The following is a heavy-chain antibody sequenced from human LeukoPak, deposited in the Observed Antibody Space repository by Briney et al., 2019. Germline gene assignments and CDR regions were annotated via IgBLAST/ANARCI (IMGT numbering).Heavy chain of an antibody. D-gene: IGHD3-22*01. J-gene: IGHJ3*02. CDR2: INPTGSST. CDR3: ARDNVYYDSSGYFDAFDI. Sequence: GASVKVSCKASGYSFTSHYMHWVRQAPGQGLEWLGLINPTGSSTLYAQKFQGRVTMTRDMSTTTDYMELSSLRSDDTAVYYCARDNVYYDSSGYFDAFDIWGQGTMVTVSS. CDR1: GYSFTSHY. V-gene: IGHV1-46*01.